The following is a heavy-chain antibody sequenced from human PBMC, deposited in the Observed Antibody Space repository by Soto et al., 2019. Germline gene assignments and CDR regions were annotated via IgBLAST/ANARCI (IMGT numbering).Heavy chain of an antibody. J-gene: IGHJ4*02. Sequence: GASVKVSCKASGYTFTSYGISWVRQAPGQGLEWMGWISAYNGNTNYAQKLQGRVTMTTDTSTSTAYMELRSLRSDDTAVYYCARDATQLWPRGAFDYWGQGTLVTVSS. CDR3: ARDATQLWPRGAFDY. CDR2: ISAYNGNT. D-gene: IGHD5-18*01. V-gene: IGHV1-18*04. CDR1: GYTFTSYG.